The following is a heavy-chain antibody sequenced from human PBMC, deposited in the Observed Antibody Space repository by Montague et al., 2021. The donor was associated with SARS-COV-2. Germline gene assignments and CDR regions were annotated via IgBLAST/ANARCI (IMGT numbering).Heavy chain of an antibody. V-gene: IGHV4-39*07. CDR1: GCSISSSSHY. CDR2: VYYSGST. Sequence: SETLSLTCTRPGCSISSSSHYRGWLSQPPEKGLEWIGSVYYSGSTYYNPSLKSRVTISVDTSKNQFSLKLSSVTAAGTAVYYCARDGSLRFEILIGPRHYYYGMDVWGQGTTVTVSS. D-gene: IGHD3-9*01. J-gene: IGHJ6*02. CDR3: ARDGSLRFEILIGPRHYYYGMDV.